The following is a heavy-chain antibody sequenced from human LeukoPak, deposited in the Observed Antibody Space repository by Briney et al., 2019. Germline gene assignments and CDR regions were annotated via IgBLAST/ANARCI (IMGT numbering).Heavy chain of an antibody. CDR2: INPRGGST. J-gene: IGHJ4*02. CDR1: GYIFTTYY. Sequence: ASVKVSCKASGYIFTTYYMHWMRQAPGQGPEWMGIINPRGGSTDYAQKFQGRITMTSDTSTSTVYMELNSLRSDDTAVYFCARVGSAAATADYWGQGTLVTVSS. V-gene: IGHV1-46*01. CDR3: ARVGSAAATADY. D-gene: IGHD6-25*01.